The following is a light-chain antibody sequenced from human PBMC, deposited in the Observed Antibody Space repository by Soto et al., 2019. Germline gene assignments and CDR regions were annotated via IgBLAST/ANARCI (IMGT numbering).Light chain of an antibody. CDR2: DAS. J-gene: IGKJ5*01. Sequence: EIGMTQYPATRPVSPEDRATLSCRASQSVISNLAGYQQKPGQAPRLLIYDASTRATGIPARFSGSGSGTEFTLTISSLQSEDFAVYYCQQYNNWPPITLGQGTRLEIK. CDR1: QSVISN. V-gene: IGKV3-15*01. CDR3: QQYNNWPPIT.